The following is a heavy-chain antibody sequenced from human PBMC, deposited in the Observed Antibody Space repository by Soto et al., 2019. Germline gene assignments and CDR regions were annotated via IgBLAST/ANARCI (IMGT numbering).Heavy chain of an antibody. Sequence: QVQLQESGPGLVKPSETLSLTCTVSGGSISSYHWSWIRQPPGKGLEWIGYIYYSGSTNYNPSLKSRVTISVDTSKNQFSLKLSSVTAADTAVYYCARDYSGYGGAFDIWGQGTMVTVSS. CDR2: IYYSGST. CDR3: ARDYSGYGGAFDI. CDR1: GGSISSYH. D-gene: IGHD5-12*01. J-gene: IGHJ3*02. V-gene: IGHV4-59*01.